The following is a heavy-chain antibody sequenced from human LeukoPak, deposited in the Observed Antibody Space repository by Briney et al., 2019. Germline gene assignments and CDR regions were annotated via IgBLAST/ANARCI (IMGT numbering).Heavy chain of an antibody. CDR1: GYTFTSYG. D-gene: IGHD1-26*01. CDR2: ISAYNGNT. J-gene: IGHJ6*03. CDR3: ARKREDYYYYHMDV. Sequence: ASVKLSCKASGYTFTSYGISWVRQAPGQGLEWMGWISAYNGNTNYAQKLQGRVTMTTDTSTNTAYMELRSLRSDDTAVYYCARKREDYYYYHMDVWGKGTTVTVSS. V-gene: IGHV1-18*01.